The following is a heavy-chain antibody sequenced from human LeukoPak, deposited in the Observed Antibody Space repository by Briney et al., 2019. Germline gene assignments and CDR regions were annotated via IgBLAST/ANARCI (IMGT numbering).Heavy chain of an antibody. CDR2: FDTEDGET. D-gene: IGHD6-19*01. Sequence: ASVKVSCKVSGYTLTELSMHWVRHAPGKGLEWMGGFDTEDGETIYAQKFQGRVTMTRNTSISTAYMELSSLRSEDTAVYYCARGGSSGWYWKLSTSVGYWGQGTLVTVSS. J-gene: IGHJ4*02. CDR3: ARGGSSGWYWKLSTSVGY. V-gene: IGHV1-24*01. CDR1: GYTLTELS.